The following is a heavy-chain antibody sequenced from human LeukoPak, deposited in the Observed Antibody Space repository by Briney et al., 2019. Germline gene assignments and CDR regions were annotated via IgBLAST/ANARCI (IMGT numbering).Heavy chain of an antibody. CDR2: IIESGAT. D-gene: IGHD3-3*01. V-gene: IGHV4-34*12. Sequence: SETLSLTCAVYGESFSGCYWTWIRQPPGKGLEWIGEIIESGATKYMSSLKSRVTISIDTSKSQLSLNLSSVTAADTAVYYCARGLASGYPPIPFDYWGQGTPVTVSS. CDR3: ARGLASGYPPIPFDY. CDR1: GESFSGCY. J-gene: IGHJ4*02.